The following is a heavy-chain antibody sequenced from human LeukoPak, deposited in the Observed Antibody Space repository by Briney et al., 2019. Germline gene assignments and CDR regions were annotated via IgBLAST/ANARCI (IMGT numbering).Heavy chain of an antibody. CDR1: GGTFSSYA. V-gene: IGHV1-69*04. CDR2: IIPILGIA. CDR3: ARGIAVAGIKAPYYFDY. J-gene: IGHJ4*02. Sequence: SVKVSCKASGGTFSSYAISRVRQAPGQGLEWMGRIIPILGIANYAQKFQGRVTITADKSTSTAYMELSSLRSEDTAVYYCARGIAVAGIKAPYYFDYWGQGTLVTVSS. D-gene: IGHD6-19*01.